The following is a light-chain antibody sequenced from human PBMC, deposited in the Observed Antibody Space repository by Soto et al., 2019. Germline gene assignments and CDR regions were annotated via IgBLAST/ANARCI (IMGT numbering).Light chain of an antibody. V-gene: IGLV2-14*01. CDR2: DVS. Sequence: QSVLTQPASVSGCPGQSITISCTGTSRDVGGYNYVSWYQQHPGKAPKLMIYDVSNRPSGVSNRFSGSKSGNTASLTISGLQAEDEADYYCSSYTSSSTLVFGGGTKLTVL. CDR1: SRDVGGYNY. CDR3: SSYTSSSTLV. J-gene: IGLJ3*02.